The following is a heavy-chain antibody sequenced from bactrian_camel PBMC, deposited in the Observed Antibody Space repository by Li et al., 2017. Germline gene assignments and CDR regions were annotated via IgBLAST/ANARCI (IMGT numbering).Heavy chain of an antibody. CDR2: VDSRGTA. CDR3: AADKTPREVRGGRCWGNY. J-gene: IGHJ4*01. CDR1: GNTNADYC. V-gene: IGHV3S53*01. Sequence: HVQLVESGGGSVQTGGSLRLSCEFSGNTNADYCMGWYRQTPGKEKEGVAVVDSRGTASYGESAKGRFTISKDRSKNTLYLQMNNLKPEDTAMYYCAADKTPREVRGGRCWGNYRGQGTQVTVS. D-gene: IGHD1*01.